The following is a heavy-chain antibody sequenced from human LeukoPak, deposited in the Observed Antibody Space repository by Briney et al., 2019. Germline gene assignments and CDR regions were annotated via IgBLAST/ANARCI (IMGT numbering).Heavy chain of an antibody. CDR1: GYSISSGYY. V-gene: IGHV4-38-2*01. CDR3: ASYGDYWWFDP. J-gene: IGHJ5*02. Sequence: GSLRLSCAVSGYSISSGYYWGWIRQPPGKGLEWIGSIYHSGSTYYNPSLKSRVTISVDTSKNQFSLKLSSVTAADTAVYYCASYGDYWWFDPWGQGTLVTVSS. D-gene: IGHD4-17*01. CDR2: IYHSGST.